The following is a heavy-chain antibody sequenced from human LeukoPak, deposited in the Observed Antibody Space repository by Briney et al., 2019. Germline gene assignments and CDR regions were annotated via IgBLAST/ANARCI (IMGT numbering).Heavy chain of an antibody. CDR3: AKRGSGPFFMDV. CDR2: ISGSDGST. J-gene: IGHJ6*02. D-gene: IGHD3-10*01. V-gene: IGHV3-23*01. CDR1: GFTFSSYA. Sequence: GGSLRLSCAAPGFTFSSYARSWVRQAPGKGLEWVSTISGSDGSTYYADSVKGRFTISRDNSKNTLYLQMNSLRAEDTAVYYCAKRGSGPFFMDVWGQGTTVTVSS.